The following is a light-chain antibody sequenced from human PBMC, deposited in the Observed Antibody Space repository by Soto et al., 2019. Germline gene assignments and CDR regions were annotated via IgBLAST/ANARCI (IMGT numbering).Light chain of an antibody. V-gene: IGLV1-47*01. J-gene: IGLJ2*01. CDR1: SSNIGNNH. CDR2: RDN. CDR3: AAWDGSLSGVV. Sequence: QSVLTQPPSASGTPGQRVTISCSGSSSNIGNNHVYWYQQLPGTAPKLLIYRDNQRPSGVPDRFSGSRSGTSASLAISGLGFEDEADYHCAAWDGSLSGVVFGGGTKLTVL.